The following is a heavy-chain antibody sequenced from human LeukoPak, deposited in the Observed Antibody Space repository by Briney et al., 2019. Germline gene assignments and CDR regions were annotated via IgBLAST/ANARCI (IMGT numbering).Heavy chain of an antibody. D-gene: IGHD6-13*01. Sequence: EASVKVSCKASGGTFSSYAISWVRQAPGQGLEWMGGIIPIFGTANYAQKFQGRVTITTDESTSTAYMELSSLRSEDTAVYYCARVIVGAAAAGTPRLAFDIWGQGTMVTVSS. CDR2: IIPIFGTA. J-gene: IGHJ3*02. V-gene: IGHV1-69*05. CDR3: ARVIVGAAAAGTPRLAFDI. CDR1: GGTFSSYA.